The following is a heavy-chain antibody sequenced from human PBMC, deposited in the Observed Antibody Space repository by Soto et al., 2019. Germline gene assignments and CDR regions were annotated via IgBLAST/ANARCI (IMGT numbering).Heavy chain of an antibody. J-gene: IGHJ6*02. CDR3: ARVIEAYSNYGMDV. D-gene: IGHD3-16*02. Sequence: PGGSLRLSCAASGFIFSSYGMHWVRRAPGKGLEWVAVISYDGSNKYYADSVKGRFTISRDNSKNTLYLQMNSLRAEDTAVYYCARVIEAYSNYGMDVWGQGTTVTVSS. V-gene: IGHV3-30*03. CDR2: ISYDGSNK. CDR1: GFIFSSYG.